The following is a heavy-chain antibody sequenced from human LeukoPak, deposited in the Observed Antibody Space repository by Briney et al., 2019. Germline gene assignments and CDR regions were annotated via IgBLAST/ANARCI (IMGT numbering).Heavy chain of an antibody. CDR1: GYTFISYY. V-gene: IGHV1-46*01. Sequence: ASVNLSCKASGYTFISYYIHWVRQAPGQGLEWMGIINPSGGSTRYAQKFQGRVTMTRDTSTGTIYMELSSLRSEDTAVYFCARVSGTVSVAFDIWGQGTLVTVSS. J-gene: IGHJ3*02. D-gene: IGHD4-11*01. CDR3: ARVSGTVSVAFDI. CDR2: INPSGGST.